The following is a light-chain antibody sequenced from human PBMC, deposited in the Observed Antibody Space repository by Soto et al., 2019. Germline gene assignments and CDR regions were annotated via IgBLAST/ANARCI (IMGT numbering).Light chain of an antibody. V-gene: IGLV2-18*02. J-gene: IGLJ2*01. CDR1: SSDVGYYNR. Sequence: QSALTQPPSVSGSPGQSVTISCTGTSSDVGYYNRVSWYQQPPGTAPKLMVFEVSNRPSGVPARFSGSKSGNTASLTISGLQAEDEADYYCSSYTTSSTLVFGGGTKLTVL. CDR3: SSYTTSSTLV. CDR2: EVS.